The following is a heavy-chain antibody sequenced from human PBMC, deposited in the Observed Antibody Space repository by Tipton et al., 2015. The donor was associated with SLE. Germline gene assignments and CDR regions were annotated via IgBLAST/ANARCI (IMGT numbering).Heavy chain of an antibody. J-gene: IGHJ4*02. Sequence: SGFTFSSYWMHWVRQAPGKGLVWVSRINSDGSSTTYADSVKGRFTISRDNAKNTLFLQMNSLRAEDSAVYYCASGYRTDSWGQGTLVTVSS. CDR3: ASGYRTDS. CDR2: INSDGSST. CDR1: GFTFSSYW. D-gene: IGHD3-16*02. V-gene: IGHV3-74*01.